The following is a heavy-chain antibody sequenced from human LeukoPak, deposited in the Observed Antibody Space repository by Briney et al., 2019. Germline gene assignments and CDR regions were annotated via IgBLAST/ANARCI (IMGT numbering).Heavy chain of an antibody. CDR1: GFTFSDHY. Sequence: GGSLRLPCAASGFTFSDHYMDWVRQAPGKGLEWVGRTRNKANSYTTEYAASVKGRFTISRDDSKNSLYLQMNSLKTEDTAVYYCARGGYGDYALDYWGQGTLVTVSS. J-gene: IGHJ4*02. D-gene: IGHD4-17*01. V-gene: IGHV3-72*01. CDR2: TRNKANSYTT. CDR3: ARGGYGDYALDY.